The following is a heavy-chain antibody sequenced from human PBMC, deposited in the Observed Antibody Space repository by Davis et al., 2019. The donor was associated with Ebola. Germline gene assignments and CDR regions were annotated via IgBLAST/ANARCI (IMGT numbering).Heavy chain of an antibody. V-gene: IGHV3-7*05. J-gene: IGHJ2*01. CDR2: IKQDGSEK. CDR3: ARDPTSSGWYTGDWYFDL. CDR1: GFTFSGSA. Sequence: GESLKISCAASGFTFSGSAMHWVRQASGKGLEWVANIKQDGSEKYYVDSVKGRFTISRDNAKNSLYLQMNSLRAEDTAVYYCARDPTSSGWYTGDWYFDLWGRGTLVTVSS. D-gene: IGHD6-19*01.